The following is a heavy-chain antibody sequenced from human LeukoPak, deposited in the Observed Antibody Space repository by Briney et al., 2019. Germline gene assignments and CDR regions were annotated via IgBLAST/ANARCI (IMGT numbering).Heavy chain of an antibody. Sequence: SETLSLTCTVSGGSISSYYWGWISQPPGKGLEWIGSIYYSGSTYYNPSLKSRVTISVDTSKNQFSLKLSSVTAADTAVYYCARDLQSGGGAFDIWGQGTMVTVSS. J-gene: IGHJ3*02. CDR2: IYYSGST. CDR1: GGSISSYY. CDR3: ARDLQSGGGAFDI. D-gene: IGHD3-16*01. V-gene: IGHV4-39*07.